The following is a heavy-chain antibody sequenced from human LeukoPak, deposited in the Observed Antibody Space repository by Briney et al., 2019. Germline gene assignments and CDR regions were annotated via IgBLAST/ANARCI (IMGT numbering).Heavy chain of an antibody. Sequence: SETLSLTCTVSGGSIRSYYWSWIRQPPGKGLEWIGYIYYSGSTNYNPSLKSRVTISVDTSKNQFSLKLSSVTAADTAVYYCARDGPVSGSSPYYYYYMDVWGKGTTVTVSS. CDR2: IYYSGST. D-gene: IGHD1-26*01. J-gene: IGHJ6*03. V-gene: IGHV4-59*01. CDR3: ARDGPVSGSSPYYYYYMDV. CDR1: GGSIRSYY.